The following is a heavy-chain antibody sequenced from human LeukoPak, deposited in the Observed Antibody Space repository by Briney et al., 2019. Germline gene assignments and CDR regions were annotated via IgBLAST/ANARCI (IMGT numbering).Heavy chain of an antibody. CDR3: ERDIYHATSGYHITI. V-gene: IGHV3-21*01. Sequence: GGSLTLSCAASGFTFSSYSMNWVRQAPGKGLEWVSSISSSSSYIYYADSVKGRFTISRDNAKNSLYLQMNSLRAEDTAVYYCERDIYHATSGYHITIWGQGTMVTVSS. CDR1: GFTFSSYS. J-gene: IGHJ3*02. D-gene: IGHD3-22*01. CDR2: ISSSSSYI.